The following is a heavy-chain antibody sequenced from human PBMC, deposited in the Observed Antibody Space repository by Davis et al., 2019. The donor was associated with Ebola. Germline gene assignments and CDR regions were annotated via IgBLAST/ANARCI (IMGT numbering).Heavy chain of an antibody. CDR1: GFTFDDYA. D-gene: IGHD2-2*01. CDR3: SKDLSPWDIVVVPAAYDY. Sequence: GGSLRLSCAASGFTFDDYAMHWVRQAPGKGLEWVSGISWNSGSIGYADSVKGRFTISRDNAKNSLYLQMNSLRAEDTALYYCSKDLSPWDIVVVPAAYDYWGQGTLVTVSS. CDR2: ISWNSGSI. J-gene: IGHJ4*02. V-gene: IGHV3-9*01.